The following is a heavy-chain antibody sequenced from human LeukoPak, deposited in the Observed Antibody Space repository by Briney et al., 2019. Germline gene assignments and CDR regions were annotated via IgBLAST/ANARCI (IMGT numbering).Heavy chain of an antibody. D-gene: IGHD3-9*01. V-gene: IGHV4-4*07. CDR1: GGFVSSYY. Sequence: SETLSLTCTVSGGFVSSYYWSWIRQPAGKGLEWIGRIYTSGSTNYNPSLKSRVTMSVDTSKNQFSLKLSSVTAADTAVYYCATGIRSYAILTGYYRFYYMDVWGNGTTVTVSS. J-gene: IGHJ6*03. CDR2: IYTSGST. CDR3: ATGIRSYAILTGYYRFYYMDV.